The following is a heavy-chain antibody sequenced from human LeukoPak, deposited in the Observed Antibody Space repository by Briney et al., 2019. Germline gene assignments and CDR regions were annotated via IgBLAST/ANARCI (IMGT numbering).Heavy chain of an antibody. CDR3: AKVKEDRYYNSRGFYLDY. CDR1: GFTFDDYA. Sequence: GGSLRLSCAASGFTFDDYAMHWVRQAPGKGLEWVAAISYDGSDKYYTDSVKGRFTISRVNSENTLYLQMNSLRAEDTAIYYCAKVKEDRYYNSRGFYLDYWGQGTLVAVSS. V-gene: IGHV3-30*04. D-gene: IGHD3-22*01. J-gene: IGHJ4*02. CDR2: ISYDGSDK.